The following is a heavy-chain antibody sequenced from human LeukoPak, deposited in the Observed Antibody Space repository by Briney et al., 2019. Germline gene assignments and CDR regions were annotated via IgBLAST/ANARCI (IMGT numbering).Heavy chain of an antibody. CDR1: GFTFSTYA. V-gene: IGHV3-30*04. CDR3: AKDNVGATGY. D-gene: IGHD1-26*01. CDR2: IPYDGSNK. Sequence: GGSLRLSCAASGFTFSTYAMHWVRQAPGKGLEWVAVIPYDGSNKYYADSVKGRFTISRDNSKNTLYLQMNSLRAEDTAVYYCAKDNVGATGYWGQGTLVTVSS. J-gene: IGHJ4*02.